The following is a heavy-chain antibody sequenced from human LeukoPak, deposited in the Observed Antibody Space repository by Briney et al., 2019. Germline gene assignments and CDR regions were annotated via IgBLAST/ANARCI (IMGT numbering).Heavy chain of an antibody. CDR1: GYTLTELS. Sequence: GASVKVSCKVSGYTLTELSMHWVRQAPGKGLEWMGGFDPEDGETIYAQKFQGRVTMTEDTSTDTAYMELSSLRSEDTAVYYCATDSGWLQGDHYFDYWGQGTLVTVSS. J-gene: IGHJ4*02. V-gene: IGHV1-24*01. CDR2: FDPEDGET. CDR3: ATDSGWLQGDHYFDY. D-gene: IGHD6-19*01.